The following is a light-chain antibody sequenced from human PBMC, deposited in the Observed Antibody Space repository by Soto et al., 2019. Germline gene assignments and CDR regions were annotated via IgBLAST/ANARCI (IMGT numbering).Light chain of an antibody. CDR3: QPSYSTPYT. CDR1: QSISSY. V-gene: IGKV1-39*01. J-gene: IGKJ2*01. CDR2: AAS. Sequence: DIQMTQSPSSLSASVGDRVTITCRASQSISSYLNWYQQKPGKAPKLLIYAASSLLSGVPSRFSGSGSGTDFTLTISSLQPEDFATYYCQPSYSTPYTFGQGTKLEIK.